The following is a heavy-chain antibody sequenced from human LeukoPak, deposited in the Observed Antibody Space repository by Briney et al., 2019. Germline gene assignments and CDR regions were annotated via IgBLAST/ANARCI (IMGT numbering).Heavy chain of an antibody. CDR2: IYYSGNT. J-gene: IGHJ4*02. CDR1: GGSISSGDYY. D-gene: IGHD3-10*01. V-gene: IGHV4-30-4*01. CDR3: ARVTMVRGVTEVDY. Sequence: PSQTLSLTCTVSGGSISSGDYYWSWIRQPPGKGLEWIGYIYYSGNTYYNPSLKSRVTILVDTSKNQFSLKLSSVTAADTAVYYCARVTMVRGVTEVDYWGQGTLVTVSS.